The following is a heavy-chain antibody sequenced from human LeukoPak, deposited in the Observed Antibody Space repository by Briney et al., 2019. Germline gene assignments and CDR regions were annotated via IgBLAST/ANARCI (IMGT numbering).Heavy chain of an antibody. D-gene: IGHD6-19*01. Sequence: SETLSLTCTVSGGSISSSSYYWDWIRQPPGTGLECIGSIYYSGSTYYNPSLKSRVTISVDTSKNQFSLKLSSVTAADTAVYYCARGGGSGWYSSENWFDPWGQGTLVTVSS. J-gene: IGHJ5*02. CDR2: IYYSGST. CDR3: ARGGGSGWYSSENWFDP. CDR1: GGSISSSSYY. V-gene: IGHV4-39*07.